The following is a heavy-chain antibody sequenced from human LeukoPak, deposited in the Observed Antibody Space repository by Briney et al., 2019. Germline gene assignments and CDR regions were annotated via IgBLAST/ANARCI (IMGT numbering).Heavy chain of an antibody. Sequence: SVKVSCKGSGGTFSSYAISWVRQAPGQGLEWMGGIIPVFGTANYAQKFQGRVTITADESTSTAFMELSSLRSEDTAVYYCARGRGYCSSTSCSTPREYYYYGMDVWGQGTTVTVSS. D-gene: IGHD2-2*01. CDR1: GGTFSSYA. CDR3: ARGRGYCSSTSCSTPREYYYYGMDV. J-gene: IGHJ6*01. CDR2: IIPVFGTA. V-gene: IGHV1-69*13.